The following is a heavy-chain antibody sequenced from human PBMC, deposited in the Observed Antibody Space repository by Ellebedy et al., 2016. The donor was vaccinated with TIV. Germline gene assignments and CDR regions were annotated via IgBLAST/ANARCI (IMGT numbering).Heavy chain of an antibody. D-gene: IGHD5-24*01. V-gene: IGHV3-21*01. CDR1: GFTFSSYS. J-gene: IGHJ4*02. Sequence: PGGSLRLSCAASGFTFSSYSMNWVRQAPGKGLEWVSSISSSSSYIYYADSVKGRFTISRDNAKNSLYLQMNSLRAEDTAVYYCARQSQKMAKIPGDIGYWGQGTLVTVSS. CDR3: ARQSQKMAKIPGDIGY. CDR2: ISSSSSYI.